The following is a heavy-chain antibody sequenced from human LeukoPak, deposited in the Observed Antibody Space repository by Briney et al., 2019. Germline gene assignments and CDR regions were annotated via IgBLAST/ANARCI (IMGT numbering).Heavy chain of an antibody. CDR2: INSDGSST. Sequence: PGGSLRLSCAASGFTFSSYWMHWVRQAPGKGQVWVSRINSDGSSTSYADSVKGRFTISRDNAKNTLYLQMNSLRAEDTAVYYCASRGYSSGWYYYYYYMDVWGKGTTVTVSS. J-gene: IGHJ6*03. V-gene: IGHV3-74*01. CDR1: GFTFSSYW. D-gene: IGHD6-19*01. CDR3: ASRGYSSGWYYYYYYMDV.